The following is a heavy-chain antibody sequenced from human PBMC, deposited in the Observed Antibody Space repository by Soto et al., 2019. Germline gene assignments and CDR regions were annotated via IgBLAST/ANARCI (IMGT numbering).Heavy chain of an antibody. CDR3: ARDVTMVRGVKGPLDV. V-gene: IGHV1-3*01. J-gene: IGHJ6*04. D-gene: IGHD3-10*01. Sequence: QVQLVQSGAEVKKPGASVKVSCKASGYTFTSYAVHWVRQAPGQMLEWMGWINAGNGNTKYSQKFQGRVTITRDTSASTAYMELSSLRSEDTAVYYCARDVTMVRGVKGPLDVWGKGTTVTVSS. CDR1: GYTFTSYA. CDR2: INAGNGNT.